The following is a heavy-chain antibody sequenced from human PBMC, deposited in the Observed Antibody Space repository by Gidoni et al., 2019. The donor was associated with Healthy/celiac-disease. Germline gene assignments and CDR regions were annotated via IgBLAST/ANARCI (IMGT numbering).Heavy chain of an antibody. J-gene: IGHJ4*02. D-gene: IGHD2-2*01. Sequence: EVQLLESGGGLVQPGGSLRLSCAASGFTFSSSAMSWVRQAPGKGLEWVAAISGSGGSTYYADSVKGRFTISRDNSKNTLYLQMNSLRAEDTAVYYCAKHPEGYCSSTSCYPVYFDYWGQGTLVTVSS. CDR3: AKHPEGYCSSTSCYPVYFDY. V-gene: IGHV3-23*01. CDR1: GFTFSSSA. CDR2: ISGSGGST.